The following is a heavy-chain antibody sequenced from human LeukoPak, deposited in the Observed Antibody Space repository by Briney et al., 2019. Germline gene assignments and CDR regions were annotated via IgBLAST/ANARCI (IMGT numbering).Heavy chain of an antibody. Sequence: PSETLSLTCSVSGDSIKRSATYWGWIRQSPGKGPEWVGSINYSGTNNYNPSLKNRVTVPADTSKNQFYLKLTSVTAADTAVYYCVVPSGAYKGDVFYHYMAVWGEGTTVVVAS. CDR3: VVPSGAYKGDVFYHYMAV. J-gene: IGHJ6*03. D-gene: IGHD2-15*01. V-gene: IGHV4-39*01. CDR2: INYSGTN. CDR1: GDSIKRSATY.